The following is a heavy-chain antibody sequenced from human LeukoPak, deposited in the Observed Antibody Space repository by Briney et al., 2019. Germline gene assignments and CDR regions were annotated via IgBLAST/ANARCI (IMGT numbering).Heavy chain of an antibody. D-gene: IGHD6-19*01. V-gene: IGHV4-31*03. J-gene: IGHJ3*02. CDR2: IYYSGST. Sequence: SETLSLTCIVSGGSISSGDYYWSWIRQHPGKGLEWIGHIYYSGSTYYNPSLKSRVTISVDPSKNQFSLRLTSVTAADTAVYYCAREGAVAGRNSAFDIWGQGTMVTVSS. CDR3: AREGAVAGRNSAFDI. CDR1: GGSISSGDYY.